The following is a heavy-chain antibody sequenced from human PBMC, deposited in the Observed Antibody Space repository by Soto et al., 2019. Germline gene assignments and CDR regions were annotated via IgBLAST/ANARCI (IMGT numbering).Heavy chain of an antibody. J-gene: IGHJ6*02. CDR1: GFTFSSYA. V-gene: IGHV3-30-3*01. CDR2: ISYDGSNK. Sequence: QVQLVESGGGVVQPGRSLRLSCAASGFTFSSYAMHWVRQAPGKGPEWVAVISYDGSNKYYADSVKGRFTISRDNSKNTLYLQMNSLRAEDTAVYYCARSARGDYYYYGMDVWGQGTTVTVSS. CDR3: ARSARGDYYYYGMDV. D-gene: IGHD3-16*01.